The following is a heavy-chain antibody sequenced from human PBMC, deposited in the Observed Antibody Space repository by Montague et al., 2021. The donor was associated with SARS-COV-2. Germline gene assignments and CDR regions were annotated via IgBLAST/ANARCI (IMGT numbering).Heavy chain of an antibody. CDR1: GGSFTDFY. V-gene: IGHV4-34*01. Sequence: SETLSLTCAVYGGSFTDFYWTWIRQPPGKGLEWIGESNDRGSSNYNPSLKNRVTISVDKSKNQISLKLTSVTAADTATYYCARGQVTVFAIVIAFPAAGAMDVWGQGTTVTVS. CDR2: SNDRGSS. D-gene: IGHD3-3*01. CDR3: ARGQVTVFAIVIAFPAAGAMDV. J-gene: IGHJ6*02.